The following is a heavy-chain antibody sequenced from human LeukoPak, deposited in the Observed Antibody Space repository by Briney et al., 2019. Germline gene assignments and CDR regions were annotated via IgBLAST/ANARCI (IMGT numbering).Heavy chain of an antibody. J-gene: IGHJ4*02. V-gene: IGHV3-21*04. Sequence: GGSLRLSCVASGFISSSYNINWVRQAPGKGLEWVSSISSSSTYIYYADSVKGRSTISRDNAKNSLDLQMDSLRVEDTAVYYCAREGYSAYGLDYWGQGILVTVSS. CDR1: GFISSSYN. D-gene: IGHD5-12*01. CDR2: ISSSSTYI. CDR3: AREGYSAYGLDY.